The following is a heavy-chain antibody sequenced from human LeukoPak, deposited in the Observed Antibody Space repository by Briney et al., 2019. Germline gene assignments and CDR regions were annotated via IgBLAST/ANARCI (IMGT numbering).Heavy chain of an antibody. Sequence: SVKVSCKASGGTFSSYAISWVRQAPGQGLEWMGGIIPIFGTANYAQKFQGRVTITTDESTSTAYMELSSLRPEDTAVYYCARDRSSSFRGTSMDVWGKGTTVTVSS. J-gene: IGHJ6*03. D-gene: IGHD6-13*01. CDR3: ARDRSSSFRGTSMDV. V-gene: IGHV1-69*05. CDR1: GGTFSSYA. CDR2: IIPIFGTA.